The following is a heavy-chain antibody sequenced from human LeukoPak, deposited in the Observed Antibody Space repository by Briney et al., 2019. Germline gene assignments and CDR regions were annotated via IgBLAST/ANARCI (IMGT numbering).Heavy chain of an antibody. V-gene: IGHV4-39*01. Sequence: SETLSLTCTVSGDSISSTRYYWGWIRQPPGKGLERIANIYYSGSTYYNPSLKSRVTISVDTSKNQFSLKLTSVTAADTAVYYCARQYDFWSGLNNWFDPWGQGTLVTVSS. CDR2: IYYSGST. J-gene: IGHJ5*02. CDR1: GDSISSTRYY. CDR3: ARQYDFWSGLNNWFDP. D-gene: IGHD3-3*01.